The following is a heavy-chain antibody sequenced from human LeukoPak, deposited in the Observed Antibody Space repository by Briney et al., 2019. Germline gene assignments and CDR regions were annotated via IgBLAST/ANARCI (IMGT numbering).Heavy chain of an antibody. V-gene: IGHV1-24*01. J-gene: IGHJ3*02. Sequence: ASVKVSCKVSGYTLTELSMHWVRQAPGKGLEWMGGFDPEDGETIYAQKFQGRVTMTEDTSTDTAYMKLSSLRSEDTAVYYCATEEGLRRFNDAFDIWGQGTMVTVSS. D-gene: IGHD3-10*01. CDR1: GYTLTELS. CDR3: ATEEGLRRFNDAFDI. CDR2: FDPEDGET.